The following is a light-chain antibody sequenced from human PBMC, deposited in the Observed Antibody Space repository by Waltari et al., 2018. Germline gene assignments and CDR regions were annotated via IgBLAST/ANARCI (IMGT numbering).Light chain of an antibody. CDR2: GAP. CDR3: QQYDNLPIT. CDR1: QDLSNY. Sequence: DIQITQSPSSLSASVRDRVTITCQESQDLSNYFNWYQQKPGKAPKLLINGAPNLETGVPSRVSGSGSGTDFTFTISSLHPEDIATYDCQQYDNLPITFGQGTRLEIK. J-gene: IGKJ5*01. V-gene: IGKV1-33*01.